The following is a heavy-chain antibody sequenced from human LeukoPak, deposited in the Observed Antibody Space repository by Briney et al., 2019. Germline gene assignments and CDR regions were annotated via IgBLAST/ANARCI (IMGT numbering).Heavy chain of an antibody. V-gene: IGHV3-23*01. Sequence: GGSLRLSCAASGFTFSSYVMTWVRQAPGKGLEWVSAISGSGASSYYADSVKGRFTISRDNSRNTLYLQMNSLRVEDTAIYYCANFGCSSTTCLDYWGQGTLVTVSS. CDR2: ISGSGASS. CDR1: GFTFSSYV. CDR3: ANFGCSSTTCLDY. J-gene: IGHJ4*02. D-gene: IGHD2-2*01.